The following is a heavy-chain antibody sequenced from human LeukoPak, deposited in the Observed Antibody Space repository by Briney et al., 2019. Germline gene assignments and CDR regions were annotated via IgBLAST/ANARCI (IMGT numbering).Heavy chain of an antibody. CDR1: GFTFSNYE. Sequence: QPGGSLRLSCAAAGFTFSNYEMNWVRQAPGKGLEWVSSISSSSSYIYYADSVKGRFTISRDNAKNSLYLQMNSLRAEDTAVYYCARVRGYSYGHDAFDIWGQGTMVTVSS. D-gene: IGHD5-18*01. J-gene: IGHJ3*02. V-gene: IGHV3-21*01. CDR2: ISSSSSYI. CDR3: ARVRGYSYGHDAFDI.